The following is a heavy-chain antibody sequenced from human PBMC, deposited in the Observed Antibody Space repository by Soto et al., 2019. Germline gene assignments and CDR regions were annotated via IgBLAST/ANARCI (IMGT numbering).Heavy chain of an antibody. CDR1: GGTFSSYA. CDR3: ARERHTFIAVAVRSGGFDY. CDR2: IIPIFGTA. J-gene: IGHJ4*02. Sequence: GASVKVSCKASGGTFSSYAISWVRQAPGQGLEWMGGIIPIFGTANYAQKFQGRVTITADESTSTAYMELSSLRSEDTAVYYCARERHTFIAVAVRSGGFDYWGQGSLVTVSS. D-gene: IGHD6-19*01. V-gene: IGHV1-69*13.